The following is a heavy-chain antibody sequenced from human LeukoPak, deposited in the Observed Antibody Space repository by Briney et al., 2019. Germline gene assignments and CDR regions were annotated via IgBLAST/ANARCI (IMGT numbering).Heavy chain of an antibody. CDR3: ARDNWNYGSSMDV. CDR1: GGSFSSYY. D-gene: IGHD1-7*01. CDR2: IYYSGST. V-gene: IGHV4-59*01. Sequence: KPSETLSLTCTVSGGSFSSYYWSWIRQPPGKGLEWIGYIYYSGSTNYNPSLKSRVTISVDTSKNQFSLKLSSVTAADTAVYHCARDNWNYGSSMDVWGQGTTVTVSS. J-gene: IGHJ6*02.